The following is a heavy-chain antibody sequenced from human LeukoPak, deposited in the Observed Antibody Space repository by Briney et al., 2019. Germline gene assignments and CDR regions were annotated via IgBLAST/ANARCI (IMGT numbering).Heavy chain of an antibody. CDR3: AKQGRMGTINPAY. CDR1: GGSISSCSYY. Sequence: SETLSLTCTVSGGSISSCSYYWVWIPQPPGKGLEWTTSMRSSGSTYYNPSVKRRVTISGNTSKNQLSPELSSVTAADPAVYYCAKQGRMGTINPAYWGQGTLVTVSS. CDR2: MRSSGST. V-gene: IGHV4-39*01. J-gene: IGHJ4*02. D-gene: IGHD1/OR15-1a*01.